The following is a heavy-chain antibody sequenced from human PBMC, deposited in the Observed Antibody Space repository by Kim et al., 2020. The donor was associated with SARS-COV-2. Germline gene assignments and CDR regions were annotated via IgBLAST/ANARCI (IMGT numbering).Heavy chain of an antibody. D-gene: IGHD3-10*01. V-gene: IGHV1-46*01. CDR1: GYTFTSYY. CDR3: ASSRTGRVLLWFGESSSGMDV. CDR2: INPSGGST. Sequence: ASVKVSCKASGYTFTSYYMHWVRQAPGQGLEWMGIINPSGGSTSYAQKFQGRVTMTRDTSTSTVYMELSSLRSEDTAVYYCASSRTGRVLLWFGESSSGMDVWGQATTVPVSS. J-gene: IGHJ6*02.